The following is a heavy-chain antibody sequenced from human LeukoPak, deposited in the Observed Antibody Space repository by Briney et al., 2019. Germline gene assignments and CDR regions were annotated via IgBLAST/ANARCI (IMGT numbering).Heavy chain of an antibody. CDR1: GYTFTGHY. CDR2: INPNSGGT. J-gene: IGHJ4*02. CDR3: ARANALYCSSTTCLFDY. V-gene: IGHV1-2*04. Sequence: ASVKVSRKASGYTFTGHYMHGVRQAPGQGLEWMGWINPNSGGTYSAQKFQGWVTMTRDTSISTAYMELSRLTSDDTAVYYCARANALYCSSTTCLFDYWGQGTLVTVSS. D-gene: IGHD2-2*01.